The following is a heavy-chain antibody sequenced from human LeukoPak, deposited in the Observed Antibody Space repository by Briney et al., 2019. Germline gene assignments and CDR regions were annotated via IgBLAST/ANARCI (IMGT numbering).Heavy chain of an antibody. Sequence: ASVKVSCKASGYTFTSYYMHWVRQAPGQGLEWMGIINPSGGSTSYAQKFQGRVTMTRDMSTSTVYMELSSLRSEDTAVYYCAREAPGYCSGDNCYSQSFFDYWGQGTLVTVSS. CDR1: GYTFTSYY. D-gene: IGHD2-15*01. V-gene: IGHV1-46*01. CDR2: INPSGGST. CDR3: AREAPGYCSGDNCYSQSFFDY. J-gene: IGHJ4*02.